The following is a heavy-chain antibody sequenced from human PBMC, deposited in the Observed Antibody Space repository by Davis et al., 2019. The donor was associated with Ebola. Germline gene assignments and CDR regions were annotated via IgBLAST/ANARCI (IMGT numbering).Heavy chain of an antibody. J-gene: IGHJ4*02. CDR1: GDSISSSNW. CDR2: IYHSGST. V-gene: IGHV4-4*02. Sequence: MPSETLSLTCAVSGDSISSSNWWSWVRQPPGKGLEWIGEIYHSGSTNYNPSLKSRVTISVDKSKNQFSLKLSSVTAADTAVYYCAIQIVGATRVFDYWGQGTLVTVSS. CDR3: AIQIVGATRVFDY. D-gene: IGHD1-26*01.